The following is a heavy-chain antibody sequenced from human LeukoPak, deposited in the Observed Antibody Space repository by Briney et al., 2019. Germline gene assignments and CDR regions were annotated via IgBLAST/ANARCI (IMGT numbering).Heavy chain of an antibody. CDR2: ISRSGTTI. CDR3: ANESPIAAGTPPLDY. Sequence: GGSLRLSCAASGFTFSSYEMNWVRQAPGKGLEWVSYISRSGTTIYYADSVKGRFTISRDNSKNTLYLQMNSLRAEDTAVYYCANESPIAAGTPPLDYWGQGTLVTVSS. J-gene: IGHJ4*02. CDR1: GFTFSSYE. D-gene: IGHD6-13*01. V-gene: IGHV3-48*03.